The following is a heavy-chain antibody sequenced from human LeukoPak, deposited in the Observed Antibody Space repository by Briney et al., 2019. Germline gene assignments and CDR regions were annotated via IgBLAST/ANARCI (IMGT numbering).Heavy chain of an antibody. J-gene: IGHJ2*01. Sequence: GGSLRLSCAASGLSLTSYSMNWVRQTPGKGREWVSSISSGASYIYYADSVKGRFTISKDNAKNSLYLHMNSLRAEDTAVYYCARDPGSSSTNWYFDLWGRGTLVTVSS. CDR1: GLSLTSYS. CDR3: ARDPGSSSTNWYFDL. D-gene: IGHD6-13*01. CDR2: ISSGASYI. V-gene: IGHV3-21*01.